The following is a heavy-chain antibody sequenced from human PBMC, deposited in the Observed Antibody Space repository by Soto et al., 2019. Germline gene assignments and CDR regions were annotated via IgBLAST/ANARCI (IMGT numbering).Heavy chain of an antibody. J-gene: IGHJ4*02. D-gene: IGHD1-1*01. Sequence: PVESVTISCKVSGYSSTWHWIVWVLQMPGKGLEWMGMIYPGDSDTRYSPSFQGQVTTSADKSINTAYLQWSRLKASDTAMYYCARSPTLQLVHTGYFDYWGQGTMVTVSS. CDR2: IYPGDSDT. V-gene: IGHV5-51*01. CDR3: ARSPTLQLVHTGYFDY. CDR1: GYSSTWHW.